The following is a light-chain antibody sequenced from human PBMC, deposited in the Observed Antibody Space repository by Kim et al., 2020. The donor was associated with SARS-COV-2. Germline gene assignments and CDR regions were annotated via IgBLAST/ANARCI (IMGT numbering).Light chain of an antibody. J-gene: IGLJ2*01. Sequence: YQVPTARVTCSGDKLGDKFVSCYQPNPGQSPFLVIYQDNKRPSGIPERFSGSNSGNTATLTISVTQAMDEADYYCQAWDTSTVIFGGGTQLTVL. CDR1: KLGDKF. CDR3: QAWDTSTVI. V-gene: IGLV3-1*01. CDR2: QDN.